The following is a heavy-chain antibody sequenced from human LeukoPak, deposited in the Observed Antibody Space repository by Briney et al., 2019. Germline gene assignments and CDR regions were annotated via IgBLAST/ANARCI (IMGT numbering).Heavy chain of an antibody. CDR1: GYTFTSYY. D-gene: IGHD1-26*01. V-gene: IGHV1-46*01. CDR2: INPSGGST. Sequence: ASVKVSCKASGYTFTSYYMHWVRQAPGQGLEWMGLINPSGGSTSYARNFQGRVTMTRDTSTSTVYMELSSLRSEDTAVYYCARAQSGSYLGNWFDPWGQGTLVTVSS. J-gene: IGHJ5*02. CDR3: ARAQSGSYLGNWFDP.